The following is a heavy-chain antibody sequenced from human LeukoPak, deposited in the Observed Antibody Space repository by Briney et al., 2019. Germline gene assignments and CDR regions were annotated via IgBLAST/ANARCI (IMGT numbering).Heavy chain of an antibody. CDR2: ISSSSSYI. V-gene: IGHV3-21*01. CDR1: GFTFSSYS. CDR3: ARDFGEGQAAAGKGGNY. Sequence: GGSPRLSCAASGFTFSSYSMNWVRQAPGKGLEWVSSISSSSSYIYYADSVKGRFTISRDNAKNSLYLQMNSLRAEDTAVYYCARDFGEGQAAAGKGGNYWGQGTLVTVSS. J-gene: IGHJ4*02. D-gene: IGHD6-13*01.